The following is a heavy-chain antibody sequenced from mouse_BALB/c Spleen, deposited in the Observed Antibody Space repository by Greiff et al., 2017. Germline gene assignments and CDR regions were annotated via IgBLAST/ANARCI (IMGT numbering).Heavy chain of an antibody. CDR2: ISYSGST. CDR3: ARGDDGYYYAMDY. D-gene: IGHD2-3*01. J-gene: IGHJ4*01. V-gene: IGHV3-8*02. CDR1: GDSITSGY. Sequence: EVQLQESGPSLVKPSQTLSLTCSVTGDSITSGYWNWIRKFPGNKLEYMGYISYSGSTYYNPSLKSRISITRDTSKNQYYLQLNSVTTEDTAKYYCARGDDGYYYAMDYWGQGTSVTVSS.